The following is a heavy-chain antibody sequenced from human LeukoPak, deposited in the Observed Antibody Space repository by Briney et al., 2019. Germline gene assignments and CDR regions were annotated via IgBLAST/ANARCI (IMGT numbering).Heavy chain of an antibody. V-gene: IGHV3-48*04. D-gene: IGHD3-22*01. CDR3: ARGALYYYDSSGYPH. CDR1: GFTFSSYS. J-gene: IGHJ4*02. CDR2: ISSSSSTI. Sequence: GGSLRLPCAASGFTFSSYSMNWVRQAPGKGLEWVSYISSSSSTIYYADSVKGRFTISRDNAKNSLYLQMNSLRAEDTAVYYCARGALYYYDSSGYPHWGQGTLVTVSS.